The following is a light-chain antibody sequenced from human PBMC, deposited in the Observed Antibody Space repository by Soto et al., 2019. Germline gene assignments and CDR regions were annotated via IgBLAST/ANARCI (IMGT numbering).Light chain of an antibody. CDR3: QHYKNWTWT. CDR1: QGVXIK. J-gene: IGKJ1*01. CDR2: DTS. Sequence: IVVTQCPSTLSVSPGERATLSCRASQGVXIKLGWYQQKPGQAPRVLXYDTSTRATGIPARLSGSGSGTDFTLTISRLDPYYFAAYYFQHYKNWTWTVGQGTKVDIK. V-gene: IGKV3-15*01.